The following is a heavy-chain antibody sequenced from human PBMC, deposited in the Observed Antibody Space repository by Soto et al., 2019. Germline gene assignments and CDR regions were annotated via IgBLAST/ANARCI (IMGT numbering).Heavy chain of an antibody. J-gene: IGHJ6*03. CDR2: IGTAGDT. V-gene: IGHV3-13*01. D-gene: IGHD1-7*01. Sequence: GGSLRLSCAASGFTFSSYDMHWVRQATGKGLEWVSAIGTAGDTYYPGSVKGRFTISRENAKNSLYLQMNSLRAGDTAVYYCARVSVDWNYAYYYYYMDVWGKGTTVTVSS. CDR3: ARVSVDWNYAYYYYYMDV. CDR1: GFTFSSYD.